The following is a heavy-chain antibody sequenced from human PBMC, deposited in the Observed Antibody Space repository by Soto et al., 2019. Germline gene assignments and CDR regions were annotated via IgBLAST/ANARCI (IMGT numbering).Heavy chain of an antibody. J-gene: IGHJ6*03. CDR2: IYYSGST. Sequence: ETLSLTCTVSGGSISSYYWSWIRQPPGKGLEWIGYIYYSGSTNYNPSLKSRVTISVDTSKNQFSLKLSSVTAADTAVYYCARGMGAELTLYYYYYYMDVWGKGTTVTVSS. CDR1: GGSISSYY. CDR3: ARGMGAELTLYYYYYYMDV. V-gene: IGHV4-59*01. D-gene: IGHD1-26*01.